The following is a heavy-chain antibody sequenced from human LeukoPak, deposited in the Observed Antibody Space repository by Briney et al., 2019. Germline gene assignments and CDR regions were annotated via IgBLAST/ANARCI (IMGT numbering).Heavy chain of an antibody. V-gene: IGHV4-39*07. Sequence: SETLSLTCTVSGGSINSGSYYWGWIRQPPGKGLEWIGSISYSGSTYDNPSLKSRVTISVDTSKNQFSLKLISVTAADTAVYYCARVGEFVVVTASTHSYYMDVWGKGTTVTVSS. J-gene: IGHJ6*03. CDR1: GGSINSGSYY. D-gene: IGHD2-21*02. CDR3: ARVGEFVVVTASTHSYYMDV. CDR2: ISYSGST.